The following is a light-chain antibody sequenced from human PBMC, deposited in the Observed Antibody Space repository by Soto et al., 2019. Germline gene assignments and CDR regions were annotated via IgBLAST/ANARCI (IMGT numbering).Light chain of an antibody. Sequence: QSVLTQPASVSGSPGHSGTISCTGTSSDVGGYNYVSWYQQHPGKAPKLMIYDVSNRPSGVSNRFSGSKSGYTASLTISGLQAEDEADYYCSSYTSSNTYVFGTGTKVTVL. CDR2: DVS. CDR3: SSYTSSNTYV. V-gene: IGLV2-14*03. CDR1: SSDVGGYNY. J-gene: IGLJ1*01.